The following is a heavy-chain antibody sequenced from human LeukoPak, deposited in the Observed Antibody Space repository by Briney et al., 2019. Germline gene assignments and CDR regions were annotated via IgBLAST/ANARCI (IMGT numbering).Heavy chain of an antibody. Sequence: PSGTLSLTCTVSGGSISSYYWSWIRQPPGKGLEWIGYIYYSGSTNYNPSLKSRVTISVDTSKNQFSLKLSSVTAADTAVYYCARVWYNAFDIWGQGTMVTVSS. V-gene: IGHV4-59*01. CDR3: ARVWYNAFDI. J-gene: IGHJ3*02. D-gene: IGHD6-13*01. CDR1: GGSISSYY. CDR2: IYYSGST.